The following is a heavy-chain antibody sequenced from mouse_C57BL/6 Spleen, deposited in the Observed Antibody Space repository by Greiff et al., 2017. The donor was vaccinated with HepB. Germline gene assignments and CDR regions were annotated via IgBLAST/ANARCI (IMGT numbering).Heavy chain of an antibody. D-gene: IGHD2-3*01. CDR3: ARGGWDY. CDR2: IYPGDGDT. Sequence: VQLQQSGPELVKPGASVKISCKASGYAFSSSWMNWVKQRPGKGLEWIGRIYPGDGDTNYNGKFKGKATLTADKSSSKAYMQLSSLTSEDSAVYFCARGGWDYWGQGTTLTVSS. J-gene: IGHJ2*01. V-gene: IGHV1-82*01. CDR1: GYAFSSSW.